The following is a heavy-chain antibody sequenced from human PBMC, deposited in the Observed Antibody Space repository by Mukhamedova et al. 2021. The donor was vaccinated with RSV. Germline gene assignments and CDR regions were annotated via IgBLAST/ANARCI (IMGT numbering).Heavy chain of an antibody. CDR2: ISYDGSNK. CDR3: ARDYDFWSGYWGLFDY. CDR1: SSYA. D-gene: IGHD3-3*01. Sequence: SSYAMHWVRQAPGKGLEWVAVISYDGSNKYYADSVKGRFTISRDNSKNTLYLQMNSLRAEDTAGYYCARDYDFWSGYWGLFDYWG. J-gene: IGHJ4*01. V-gene: IGHV3-30-3*01.